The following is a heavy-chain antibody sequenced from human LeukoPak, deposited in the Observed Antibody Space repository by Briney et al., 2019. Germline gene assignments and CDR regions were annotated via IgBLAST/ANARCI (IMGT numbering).Heavy chain of an antibody. J-gene: IGHJ5*02. CDR1: GYTLTDLS. D-gene: IGHD6-13*01. Sequence: ASVKVSCKVSGYTLTDLSMHWVRQAPGKGLEWMGGFDPEDGETIYAQKFQGRVTMTEDTSTDTAYMELSSLRSEDTAVYYCARGVRYSSSWYWFDPWGQGTLVTVSS. CDR3: ARGVRYSSSWYWFDP. CDR2: FDPEDGET. V-gene: IGHV1-24*01.